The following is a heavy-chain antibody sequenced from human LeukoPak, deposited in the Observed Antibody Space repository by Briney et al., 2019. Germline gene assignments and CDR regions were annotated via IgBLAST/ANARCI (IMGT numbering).Heavy chain of an antibody. CDR1: GGSISSYY. J-gene: IGHJ4*02. CDR2: IYYSGST. D-gene: IGHD1-26*01. V-gene: IGHV4-59*08. Sequence: SETLSLTCTVSGGSISSYYWSWIRQPPGKGLEWIGYIYYSGSTNYNPSLKSRVTIPVDTSKNQFSLKLSSVTAADTAVYYCARRGGSYDTIDYWGQGTLVTVSS. CDR3: ARRGGSYDTIDY.